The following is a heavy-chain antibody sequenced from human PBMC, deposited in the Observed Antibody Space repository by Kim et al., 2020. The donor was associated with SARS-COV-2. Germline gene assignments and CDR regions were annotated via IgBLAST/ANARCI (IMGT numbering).Heavy chain of an antibody. CDR3: AGSTPPESGMGV. J-gene: IGHJ6*02. CDR1: GGSFSGYY. CDR2: INHSGST. V-gene: IGHV4-34*01. Sequence: SETLSLTCAVYGGSFSGYYWSWIRQPPGKGLEWIGEINHSGSTNYNPSLKSRVTISVDTSKNQFSLKLSSVTAADTAVYYCAGSTPPESGMGVWGQGTT.